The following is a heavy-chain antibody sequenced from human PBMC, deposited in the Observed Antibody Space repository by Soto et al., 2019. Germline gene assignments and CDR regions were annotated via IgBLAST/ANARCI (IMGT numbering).Heavy chain of an antibody. Sequence: ASVKVSCKASGYTFTSYYMHWVRQAPGQGLEWMGIINPSGGSTSYAQKFQGRVTMTRDTSTSTVYMELSSLRSEDTAVYYCARHPQIAAAGTEYFAGFDLWGQRTLVLGTS. CDR1: GYTFTSYY. CDR3: ARHPQIAAAGTEYFAGFDL. D-gene: IGHD6-13*01. J-gene: IGHJ5*02. CDR2: INPSGGST. V-gene: IGHV1-46*01.